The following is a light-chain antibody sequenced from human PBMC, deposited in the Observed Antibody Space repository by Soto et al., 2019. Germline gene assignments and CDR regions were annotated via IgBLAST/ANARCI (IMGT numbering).Light chain of an antibody. J-gene: IGLJ2*01. CDR2: DVS. V-gene: IGLV2-14*01. Sequence: QSALTQPASVSGSPGQSITISCTGNRSDVGGFKYVSWYQQHPGKAPKRMIYDVSNRPSGVSNRFSGSKSGNTASLSISGLQAEDEADYYCRSHTNSMVVFGGGTNLNVL. CDR1: RSDVGGFKY. CDR3: RSHTNSMVV.